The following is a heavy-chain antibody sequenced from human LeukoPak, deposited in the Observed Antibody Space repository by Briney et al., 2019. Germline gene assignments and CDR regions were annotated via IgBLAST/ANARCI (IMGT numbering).Heavy chain of an antibody. V-gene: IGHV3-23*01. J-gene: IGHJ6*03. D-gene: IGHD3-10*01. Sequence: GGSLRLSCAASGFTFSSYAMSWVRQAPGKGLEWVSAISGSGGSTYYADSVKGRFTISRDNSKNTLYMQMNSLRVEDTAVYYCARRTYYYGSGSYNNNYYYYMDVWGNGTTVTVSS. CDR2: ISGSGGST. CDR1: GFTFSSYA. CDR3: ARRTYYYGSGSYNNNYYYYMDV.